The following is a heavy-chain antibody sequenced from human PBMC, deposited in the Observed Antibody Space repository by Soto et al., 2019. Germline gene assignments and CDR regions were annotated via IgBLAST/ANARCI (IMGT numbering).Heavy chain of an antibody. Sequence: ASVKVSCKASGYTFTSYDINWVRQATGQGLEWMGWMNPNSGNTGYAQKFQGRVTMTRNTSISTAYMELSSLRSEDTAVYYCAREADFWSGVYYYYGMDVWGQGTTVTVSS. J-gene: IGHJ6*02. CDR2: MNPNSGNT. CDR3: AREADFWSGVYYYYGMDV. V-gene: IGHV1-8*01. D-gene: IGHD3-3*01. CDR1: GYTFTSYD.